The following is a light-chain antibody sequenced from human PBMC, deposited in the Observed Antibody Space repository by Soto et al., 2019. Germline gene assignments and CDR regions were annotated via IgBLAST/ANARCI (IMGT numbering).Light chain of an antibody. CDR1: SSSIGAGYE. V-gene: IGLV1-40*01. CDR3: SSYTSSSNYV. Sequence: QSVLTQPPSVSGAPGQRVTISCSGTSSSIGAGYEVHWYHQLPGTAPKLVVSGNGNRPSGVPDRLSASKSGTSASLAITGLQAEDEGHYYCSSYTSSSNYVFGTGTKVTVL. CDR2: GNG. J-gene: IGLJ1*01.